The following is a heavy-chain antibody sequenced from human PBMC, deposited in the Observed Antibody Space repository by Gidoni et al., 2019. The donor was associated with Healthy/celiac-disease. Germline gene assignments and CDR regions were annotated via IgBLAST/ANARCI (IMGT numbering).Heavy chain of an antibody. D-gene: IGHD3-22*01. CDR1: GFTFSSYS. Sequence: EVQLVESGGGLVKPGGSLRLSCAASGFTFSSYSMNWVRQAPGKGLEWVSSISSSSSYIYYADSVKGRFTISRDNAKNSLYLQMNSLRAEDTAVYYCARSPPVWSMIVVPDAFDIWGQGTMVTVSS. CDR3: ARSPPVWSMIVVPDAFDI. J-gene: IGHJ3*02. V-gene: IGHV3-21*01. CDR2: ISSSSSYI.